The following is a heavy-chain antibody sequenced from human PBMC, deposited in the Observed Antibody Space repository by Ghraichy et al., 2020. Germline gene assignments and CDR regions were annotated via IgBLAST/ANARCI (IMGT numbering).Heavy chain of an antibody. CDR2: IGSGIIDT. Sequence: GGSLRLSCAASGFTFSTYAMGWVRRPPGKGLEWVSTIGSGIIDTYYTDSVKGRFTISRDNSKNMLYLQMNSLRAEDTAVYYCGKYKNTVFTFDQWGQGTLVTVSS. D-gene: IGHD5/OR15-5a*01. CDR3: GKYKNTVFTFDQ. V-gene: IGHV3-23*01. J-gene: IGHJ4*02. CDR1: GFTFSTYA.